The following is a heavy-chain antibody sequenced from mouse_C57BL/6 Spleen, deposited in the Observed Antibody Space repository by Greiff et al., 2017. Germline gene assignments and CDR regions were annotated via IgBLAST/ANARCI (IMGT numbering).Heavy chain of an antibody. V-gene: IGHV1-62-2*01. CDR2: FYPGSGSI. CDR1: GYTFTEYT. Sequence: QVQLKQSGAELVKPGASVKLSCKASGYTFTEYTIHWVKQRSGQGLEWIGWFYPGSGSIKYNEKFKDKATLTADKSSSTVYMELSRLTSEDSAVYFCARHEDWDGYYRGYFDYWGQGTTLTVSS. D-gene: IGHD2-3*01. CDR3: ARHEDWDGYYRGYFDY. J-gene: IGHJ2*01.